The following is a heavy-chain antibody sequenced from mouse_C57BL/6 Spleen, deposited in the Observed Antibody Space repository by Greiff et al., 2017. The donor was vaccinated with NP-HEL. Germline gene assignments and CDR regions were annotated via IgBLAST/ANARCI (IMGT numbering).Heavy chain of an antibody. CDR2: IYPGSGST. V-gene: IGHV1-55*01. J-gene: IGHJ4*01. CDR3: ARTDPDYAMDY. CDR1: GYTFTSYW. Sequence: QVQLQQSGAELVKPGASVKMSCKASGYTFTSYWITWVKQRPGQGLEWIGDIYPGSGSTNYNEKFKSKATLTVDTSSSTAYMQLSSLTSEDSAVYYCARTDPDYAMDYWGQGTSVTVSS.